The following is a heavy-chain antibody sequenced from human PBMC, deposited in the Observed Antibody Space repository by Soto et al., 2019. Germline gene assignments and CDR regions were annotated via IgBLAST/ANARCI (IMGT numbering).Heavy chain of an antibody. CDR3: ARGPSGDKVDY. D-gene: IGHD7-27*01. CDR2: IYSGGSI. Sequence: QVQLQESGPGLVKPSQTLSLTCIVSGGSISNVNDCWSWIRQRPDKGLEWIGHIYSGGSIYNNPSLTXRXTXSXXPSKNQFSLQLSSVSAADTAVYYCARGPSGDKVDYWGQGTLVTVSS. CDR1: GGSISNVNDC. V-gene: IGHV4-30-4*01. J-gene: IGHJ4*02.